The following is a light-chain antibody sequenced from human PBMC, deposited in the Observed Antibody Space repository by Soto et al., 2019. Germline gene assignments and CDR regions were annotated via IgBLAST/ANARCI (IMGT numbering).Light chain of an antibody. CDR1: QGISNY. V-gene: IGKV1-27*01. CDR2: AAS. J-gene: IGKJ4*01. Sequence: DIPMTQSPSSLSASVGDRVTITCRASQGISNYLAWYQQKPGQVPKLLIYAASTLQSGVPSRFSGSGSGTDFTLTISSLQPEDVATYYCQKYNAAPSLTFGGGTKVEIK. CDR3: QKYNAAPSLT.